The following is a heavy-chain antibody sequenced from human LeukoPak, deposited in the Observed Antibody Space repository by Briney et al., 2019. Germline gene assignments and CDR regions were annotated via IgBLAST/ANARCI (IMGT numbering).Heavy chain of an antibody. CDR1: GGSISSSGYY. CDR3: ARHEYSGSYYGLSWFDP. Sequence: SETLSLTCTVSGGSISSSGYYWGWICQPPGKGLEWIACIYYSGSTYYNPYLKIRVTISVDTSKNQLSLKLSSLTAADTAVYYCARHEYSGSYYGLSWFDPWGQGTLVTVSS. CDR2: IYYSGST. V-gene: IGHV4-39*01. D-gene: IGHD1-26*01. J-gene: IGHJ5*02.